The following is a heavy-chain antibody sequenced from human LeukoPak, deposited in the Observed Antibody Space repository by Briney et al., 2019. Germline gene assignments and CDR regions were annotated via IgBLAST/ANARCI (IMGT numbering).Heavy chain of an antibody. D-gene: IGHD5-24*01. V-gene: IGHV1-18*01. CDR1: GYTFTSYG. Sequence: ASVKVSCKASGYTFTSYGISWVRQAPGQGLECMGWINTYNDYTNYAQKLQGRVTLTRDLSTNTDYLELRSLRSEDTAVYYCARDNSVRDEAWWFNPWGQGTLVTVSS. CDR2: INTYNDYT. J-gene: IGHJ5*02. CDR3: ARDNSVRDEAWWFNP.